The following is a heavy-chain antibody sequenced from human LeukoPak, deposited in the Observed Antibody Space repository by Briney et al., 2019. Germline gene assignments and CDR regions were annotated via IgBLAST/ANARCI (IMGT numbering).Heavy chain of an antibody. D-gene: IGHD2-2*01. CDR1: GYSFTNYW. CDR3: ARRSYCSSTSCSNYYYYYMDV. Sequence: GESLKISCKGSGYSFTNYWIGWVRQMPGKGPQWMGIIYPGDSDTRYSPSFQGQVTISADKSISTAYLQWSSLKASDTAMYYCARRSYCSSTSCSNYYYYYMDVWGKGTTVTVSS. CDR2: IYPGDSDT. J-gene: IGHJ6*03. V-gene: IGHV5-51*01.